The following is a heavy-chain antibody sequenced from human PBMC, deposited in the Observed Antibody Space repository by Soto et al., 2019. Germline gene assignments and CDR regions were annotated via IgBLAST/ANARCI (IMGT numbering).Heavy chain of an antibody. CDR2: ISYDGSNK. V-gene: IGHV3-30*18. J-gene: IGHJ6*02. CDR1: VFTFSSYG. D-gene: IGHD3-10*01. Sequence: QVQLVESGGGVVQPGRSLRLSCAASVFTFSSYGMHWVRQAPGKGLEWVAVISYDGSNKYYADSVKGRLTISRDNSKNTLYLQMNSLRAEDTAVYYCAKEIGIRTWFGELLKRNYGMDVWGQGTTVTVSS. CDR3: AKEIGIRTWFGELLKRNYGMDV.